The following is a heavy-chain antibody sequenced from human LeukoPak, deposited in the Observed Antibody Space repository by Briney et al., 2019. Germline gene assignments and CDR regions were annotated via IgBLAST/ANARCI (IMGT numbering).Heavy chain of an antibody. J-gene: IGHJ4*02. CDR2: IRYGGSNK. D-gene: IGHD3-22*01. CDR1: GLTFSSYG. Sequence: GGSLRLSCAASGLTFSSYGMHWVRQAPGKGLEWVGFIRYGGSNKYYADSVKGRFTISRDNSKNTMYLQMNSLRAEDTAVYYCAKDGTEWYYYDSSGPYYFDYWGQGTLVTVSS. CDR3: AKDGTEWYYYDSSGPYYFDY. V-gene: IGHV3-30*02.